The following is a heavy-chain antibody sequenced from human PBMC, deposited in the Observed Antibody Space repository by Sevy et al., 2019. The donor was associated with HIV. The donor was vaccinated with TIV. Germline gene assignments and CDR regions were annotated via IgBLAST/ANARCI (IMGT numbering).Heavy chain of an antibody. D-gene: IGHD6-6*01. CDR3: FVRIRGSSVIDY. V-gene: IGHV3-74*01. CDR2: LNGGGSDI. CDR1: GFTFSNYY. J-gene: IGHJ4*02. Sequence: GESLKISCAASGFTFSNYYMNWVRQGPGEGLVWVARLNGGGSDIRYADSVRGRFTISRDNTKNTLYLQMSSLRGEDTAAYYCFVRIRGSSVIDYWGQGTLVTVSS.